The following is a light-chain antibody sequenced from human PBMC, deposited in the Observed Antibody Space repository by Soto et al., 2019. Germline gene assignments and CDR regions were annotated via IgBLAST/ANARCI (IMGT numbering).Light chain of an antibody. V-gene: IGKV1-39*01. Sequence: DIQLTQSPSFLSASVGDRVTITCRASQGISSYLAWYQQKPGKAPKLLIYAASSLQSGVPSRFSGSGSGTDFTLTISSLQPEDFATYYCQQSYSTLLITFGQGTRLAIK. J-gene: IGKJ5*01. CDR1: QGISSY. CDR3: QQSYSTLLIT. CDR2: AAS.